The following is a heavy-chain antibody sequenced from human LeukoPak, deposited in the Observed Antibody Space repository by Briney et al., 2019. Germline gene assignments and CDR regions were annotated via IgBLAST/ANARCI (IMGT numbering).Heavy chain of an antibody. CDR2: ISYDGSNK. D-gene: IGHD3-10*01. J-gene: IGHJ4*02. V-gene: IGHV3-30-3*01. CDR1: GFTFSSYA. Sequence: GGSLRLSCAASGFTFSSYAMHWVRQAPGKGLEWVAVISYDGSNKYYADSVKGRFTISRDNSKNTLYLQMNSLRAEDTAVYYCARDEPGYGEFLLYWGQGTLLTVSS. CDR3: ARDEPGYGEFLLY.